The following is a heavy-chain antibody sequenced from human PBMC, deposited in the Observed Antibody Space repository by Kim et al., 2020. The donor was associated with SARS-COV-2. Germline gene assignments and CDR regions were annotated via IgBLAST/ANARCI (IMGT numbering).Heavy chain of an antibody. J-gene: IGHJ4*02. Sequence: GGSLRLSCAASGFTFRSYAMAWVRQAEGKGLEWVSGLVGSGGEIDYADSVKGRFIISRDNSDNTLYLQMNSLRVEDSATYYCAKDAVSGDGYWAFDFWGQGTLVTVSS. CDR2: LVGSGGEI. V-gene: IGHV3-23*01. CDR1: GFTFRSYA. D-gene: IGHD5-12*01. CDR3: AKDAVSGDGYWAFDF.